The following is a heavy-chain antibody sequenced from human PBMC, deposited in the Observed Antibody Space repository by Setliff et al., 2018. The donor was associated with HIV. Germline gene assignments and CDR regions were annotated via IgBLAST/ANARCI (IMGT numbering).Heavy chain of an antibody. CDR2: INPSGGST. CDR1: GYSLTNYY. V-gene: IGHV1-46*01. CDR3: ARAYCSTSSCSTNYHYYYIDV. J-gene: IGHJ6*03. D-gene: IGHD2-2*01. Sequence: ASVKVSCKASGYSLTNYYMHWVRQAPGQGLEWMGIINPSGGSTSYAQKFQGRVTMTRDTSTSTVYMALSSLRSEDTAVYYCARAYCSTSSCSTNYHYYYIDVWGKGTTVTVSS.